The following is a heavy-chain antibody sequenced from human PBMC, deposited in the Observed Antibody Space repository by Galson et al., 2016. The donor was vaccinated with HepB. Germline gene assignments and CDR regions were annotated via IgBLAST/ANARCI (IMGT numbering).Heavy chain of an antibody. Sequence: SETLSLTCSVTGGSISTSGYYWTWIRQPPGKGLEWIGNIYYSGSTYYNPSLKSRVTISVDTSKDQFSLKPSAVTAADTAVYYCARQTTVVMEDFDYWGQGTLVTVSS. D-gene: IGHD4-23*01. CDR1: GGSISTSGYY. CDR2: IYYSGST. V-gene: IGHV4-39*01. J-gene: IGHJ4*01. CDR3: ARQTTVVMEDFDY.